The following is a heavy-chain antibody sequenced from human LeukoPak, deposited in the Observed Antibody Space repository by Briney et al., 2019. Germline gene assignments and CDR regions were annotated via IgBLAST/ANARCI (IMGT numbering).Heavy chain of an antibody. V-gene: IGHV3-74*01. D-gene: IGHD2/OR15-2a*01. Sequence: GGSLRLSCAASGFTLSNSWMHWVRQAPGKGLVWVSRIDPNGNTDYADSVKGRFTISRDNAKNTLYLQMNSLRAEDTAVYRCARDVRGPHDFWGQGTLVTVSS. CDR2: IDPNGNT. CDR3: ARDVRGPHDF. CDR1: GFTLSNSW. J-gene: IGHJ4*02.